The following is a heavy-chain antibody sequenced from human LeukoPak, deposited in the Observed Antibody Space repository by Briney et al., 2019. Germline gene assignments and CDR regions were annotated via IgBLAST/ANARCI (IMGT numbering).Heavy chain of an antibody. Sequence: GGSLRLSCAASGFTFSSCGMHWVRQAPGKGLEWVANIRQDGSEEYYVDSVKGRFTISRDNANNALYLQMNSLRAEDTAVYYCARDCGRNAWSHIPGFWGQGTLVTVSS. V-gene: IGHV3-7*01. D-gene: IGHD6-19*01. CDR3: ARDCGRNAWSHIPGF. CDR1: GFTFSSCG. J-gene: IGHJ4*02. CDR2: IRQDGSEE.